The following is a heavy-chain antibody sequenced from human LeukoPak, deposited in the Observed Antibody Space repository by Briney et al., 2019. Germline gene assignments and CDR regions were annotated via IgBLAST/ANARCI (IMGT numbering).Heavy chain of an antibody. D-gene: IGHD3-22*01. CDR1: GFTFSSYG. V-gene: IGHV3-30*18. Sequence: GGSLRLSCAASGFTFSSYGMHWVRQAPGEGLEWVAVISYDGSNKYYADSVKGRFTISRDDSKNTLYLQMNSLRAEDTAVYYCANSHGYYYDSTNAFDIWGQGTMVTVSS. CDR2: ISYDGSNK. J-gene: IGHJ3*02. CDR3: ANSHGYYYDSTNAFDI.